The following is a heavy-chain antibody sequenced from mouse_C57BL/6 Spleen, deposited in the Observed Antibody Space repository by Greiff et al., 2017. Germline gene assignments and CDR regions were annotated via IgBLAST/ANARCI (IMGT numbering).Heavy chain of an antibody. D-gene: IGHD2-4*01. CDR2: INPNYGTT. Sequence: VQLKESGPELVKPGASVKISCKASGYSFTDYNMNWVKQSNGKSLEWIGVINPNYGTTSYNQKFKGKATLTVDQSSSTAYMQLNSLTSEDSAVYYCARGIYYDYDGFAYWGQGTLVTVSA. V-gene: IGHV1-39*01. CDR1: GYSFTDYN. CDR3: ARGIYYDYDGFAY. J-gene: IGHJ3*01.